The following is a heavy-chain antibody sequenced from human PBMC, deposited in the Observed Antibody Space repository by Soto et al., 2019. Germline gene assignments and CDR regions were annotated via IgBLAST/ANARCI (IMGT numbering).Heavy chain of an antibody. CDR3: ARLYIVGTSMLYGMDV. CDR1: GHNFTIYG. V-gene: IGHV1-18*01. D-gene: IGHD1-26*01. Sequence: VYGNAYGHNFTIYGIRGVRQAPGQGLEWMGWIRDNSGNTNYAQKLQGRVTMTTDTSTSTVYMELRSLRSDDTAVYYCARLYIVGTSMLYGMDVWGQGTTVTVSS. J-gene: IGHJ6*02. CDR2: IRDNSGNT.